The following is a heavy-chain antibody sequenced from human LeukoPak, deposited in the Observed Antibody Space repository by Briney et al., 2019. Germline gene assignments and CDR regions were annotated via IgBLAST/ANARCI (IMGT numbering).Heavy chain of an antibody. J-gene: IGHJ5*02. D-gene: IGHD3-10*01. V-gene: IGHV4-59*08. CDR2: IYYSVGA. CDR1: GGSISGDY. CDR3: ARHSDLLWFGESMSYNWFDP. Sequence: ASETLSLTCTVSGGSISGDYSSWSPQTPGERLGRGWDIYYSVGAHYNPSLKSRVTISVDTSKTQFSLKLSSVTAADTAVYYCARHSDLLWFGESMSYNWFDPWGQGTLVTVSS.